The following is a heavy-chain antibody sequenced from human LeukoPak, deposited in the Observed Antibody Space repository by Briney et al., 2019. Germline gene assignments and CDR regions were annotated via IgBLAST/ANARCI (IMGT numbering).Heavy chain of an antibody. CDR2: INHSGST. D-gene: IGHD3-10*01. V-gene: IGHV4-34*01. J-gene: IGHJ4*02. Sequence: SETLSLTCAVYGGSFSGYYWSWVRQPPGKGLEWVGEINHSGSTNYNPSLKRRVTISVDTSKNQFSLKLSSVTAADTAVYYCAREGGRGFIIWGQGTLVTVSS. CDR3: AREGGRGFII. CDR1: GGSFSGYY.